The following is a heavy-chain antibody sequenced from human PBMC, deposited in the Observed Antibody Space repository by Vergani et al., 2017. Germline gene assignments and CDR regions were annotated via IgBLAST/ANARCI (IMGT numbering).Heavy chain of an antibody. CDR1: GFIFNQYG. V-gene: IGHV3-33*01. CDR2: TWYDGNNK. Sequence: QVQLVESGGGVVQPGRSLRLSCAASGFIFNQYGMHWVRQAPGKGLEWVAVTWYDGNNKQYADSVKGRFTISRDNSKSTMYLQMNCLRDEDTGVYYCARDLRLLYNRFDPWGQGTLVTVSS. D-gene: IGHD1-14*01. CDR3: ARDLRLLYNRFDP. J-gene: IGHJ5*02.